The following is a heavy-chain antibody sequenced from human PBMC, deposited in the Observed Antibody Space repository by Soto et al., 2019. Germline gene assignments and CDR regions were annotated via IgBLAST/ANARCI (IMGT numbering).Heavy chain of an antibody. CDR2: ISWNSGSI. CDR3: GKEKNQIFDF. CDR1: GFTFGDYA. J-gene: IGHJ4*02. Sequence: GGSLRLSCAASGFTFGDYAMQWVRQAPGKGLEWVSAISWNSGSIDYADSVKGRFTISSDNAKNSLYLQMNSMRIEDTALYYCGKEKNQIFDFWGQGTLVTVSS. V-gene: IGHV3-9*01.